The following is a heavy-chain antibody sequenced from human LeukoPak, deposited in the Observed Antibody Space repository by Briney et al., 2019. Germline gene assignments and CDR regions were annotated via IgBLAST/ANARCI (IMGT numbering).Heavy chain of an antibody. D-gene: IGHD2-15*01. J-gene: IGHJ4*02. V-gene: IGHV3-74*01. CDR2: ISTDGYTT. Sequence: GGSLRVSCAASGLAFSAYKMHWVRQAPRKGLVWVSRISTDGYTTDYADFVQGRFTASRDNTKNTWSLEMNSLRAEDTAVYYCVVGGSPGYWGQGTLVTVSS. CDR1: GLAFSAYK. CDR3: VVGGSPGY.